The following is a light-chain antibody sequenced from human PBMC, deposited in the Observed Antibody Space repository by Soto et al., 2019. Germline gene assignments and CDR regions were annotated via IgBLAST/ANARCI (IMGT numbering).Light chain of an antibody. CDR1: QSISSY. CDR2: AAS. CDR3: QQSYSTPRT. J-gene: IGKJ1*01. Sequence: DIQMPQSPSSLSASVGDRVTITCRASQSISSYLNWYQQKPGKAPQLLIYAASSLQSGVPSRFSGSGSGTDFTVTISSLQPEDFATYYCQQSYSTPRTFGQGTKVEIK. V-gene: IGKV1-39*01.